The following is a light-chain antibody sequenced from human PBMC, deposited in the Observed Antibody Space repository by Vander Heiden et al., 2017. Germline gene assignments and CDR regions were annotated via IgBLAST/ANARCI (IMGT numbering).Light chain of an antibody. CDR3: QSADSSGTHV. J-gene: IGLJ2*01. CDR2: KDS. V-gene: IGLV3-25*03. Sequence: SYDLTQPPSVSVSSGQTARITCSGDALPKQYAYWYQQKPGQAPVLVIYKDSERPSGIPERFSGSSSGTTVTLTISGVQAEDEADYYCQSADSSGTHVFGGGTKLTVL. CDR1: ALPKQY.